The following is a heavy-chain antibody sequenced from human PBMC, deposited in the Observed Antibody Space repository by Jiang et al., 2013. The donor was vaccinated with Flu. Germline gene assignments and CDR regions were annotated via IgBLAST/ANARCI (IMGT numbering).Heavy chain of an antibody. D-gene: IGHD1-1*01. J-gene: IGHJ4*02. V-gene: IGHV6-1*01. CDR2: TYCRSRCYN. CDR3: ARGGSGATVSLFHY. Sequence: QTLSLTCAISGDRVSNNGASWNWIRQSPSRGLEWLGRTYCRSRCYNDYAVSVKSRMTISPDTSKNQFSLQLNSVTPEDAAVYYCARGGSGATVSLFHYWGQGTLVTVSS. CDR1: GDRVSNNGAS.